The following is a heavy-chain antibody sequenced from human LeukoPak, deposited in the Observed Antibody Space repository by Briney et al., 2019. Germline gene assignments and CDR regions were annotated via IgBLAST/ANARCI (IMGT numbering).Heavy chain of an antibody. CDR3: ASSTVDTVMVTANFDY. CDR1: GGSISSTNYY. CDR2: FYYSGRT. J-gene: IGHJ4*02. Sequence: SETLSLTCTVSGGSISSTNYYWDWIRQPPGKGLEWIGSFYYSGRTYYNPSLKSRVTISADTTKNQFSLKLNSVTAADTAVYYCASSTVDTVMVTANFDYWGQGTLVTVSS. V-gene: IGHV4-39*01. D-gene: IGHD5-18*01.